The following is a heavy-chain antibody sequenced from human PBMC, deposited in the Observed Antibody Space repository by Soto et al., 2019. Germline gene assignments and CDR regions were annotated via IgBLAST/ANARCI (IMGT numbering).Heavy chain of an antibody. D-gene: IGHD2-21*02. Sequence: PSEPLSLTCTVSGDSISSYYWSWIRQPPGKGLEWIGYIYYSGSTNYNPSLKSRVTISVDTSKNQFSLKLSSVTAADTAVYYCARGVVVTATYAFDIWGQGTMFTVSS. V-gene: IGHV4-59*01. CDR2: IYYSGST. J-gene: IGHJ3*02. CDR1: GDSISSYY. CDR3: ARGVVVTATYAFDI.